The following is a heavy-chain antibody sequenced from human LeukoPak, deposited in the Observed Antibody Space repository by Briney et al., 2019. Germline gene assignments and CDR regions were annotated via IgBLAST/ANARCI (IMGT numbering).Heavy chain of an antibody. CDR1: GFTFSTYT. CDR3: AKMSSWSNFDY. J-gene: IGHJ4*02. D-gene: IGHD6-19*01. V-gene: IGHV3-23*01. CDR2: ISGSGGST. Sequence: GGSLRLSCAASGFTFSTYTMYWVRQAPGKGLEWVSAISGSGGSTYYADSVKGRFTISRDNSKNTLLLQMDSLRADDTAVYYCAKMSSWSNFDYWGQGTLVTVSS.